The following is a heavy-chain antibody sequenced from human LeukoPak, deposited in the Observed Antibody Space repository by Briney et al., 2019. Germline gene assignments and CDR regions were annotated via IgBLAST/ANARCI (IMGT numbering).Heavy chain of an antibody. CDR3: TRVQQGVMWLGEFYNWFDP. D-gene: IGHD3-10*01. Sequence: ASVKVSCKASGYTFVSYDIHWVRQATGHGLEWMGWLNPSSGKTGFAQNFQGRVNLTSDTSISTAYMELSSLRFEDTGVYYCTRVQQGVMWLGEFYNWFDPWGQGSLVIVSS. J-gene: IGHJ5*02. V-gene: IGHV1-8*01. CDR1: GYTFVSYD. CDR2: LNPSSGKT.